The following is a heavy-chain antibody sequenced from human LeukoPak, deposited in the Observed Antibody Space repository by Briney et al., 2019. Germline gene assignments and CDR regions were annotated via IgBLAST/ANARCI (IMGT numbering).Heavy chain of an antibody. CDR3: ARSDYYDFRQIDY. CDR2: IYYSGIT. Sequence: SETLSLTCTVSGDSISTSSYYWGWVRQPPGRGLEWLGSIYYSGITHYNPSLKSRLTIYVDTSRNQFSLHPFSVTAADTAVFYCARSDYYDFRQIDYWGQGTLVTVSS. J-gene: IGHJ4*02. CDR1: GDSISTSSYY. V-gene: IGHV4-39*01. D-gene: IGHD3/OR15-3a*01.